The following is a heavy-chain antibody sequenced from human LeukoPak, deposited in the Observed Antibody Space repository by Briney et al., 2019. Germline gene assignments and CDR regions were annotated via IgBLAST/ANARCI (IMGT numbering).Heavy chain of an antibody. J-gene: IGHJ4*02. Sequence: ASETLSLTCTVSGGSINSYYWSWIRQPPGKGLEWIGYIYYSGSTNYNPSLKSRVTIAVDTSKNQFSLRLTSVTAADTAVYYCARVAPTRGFASSGYYPLDYWGQGTLVNVSS. D-gene: IGHD3-22*01. CDR3: ARVAPTRGFASSGYYPLDY. CDR2: IYYSGST. CDR1: GGSINSYY. V-gene: IGHV4-59*01.